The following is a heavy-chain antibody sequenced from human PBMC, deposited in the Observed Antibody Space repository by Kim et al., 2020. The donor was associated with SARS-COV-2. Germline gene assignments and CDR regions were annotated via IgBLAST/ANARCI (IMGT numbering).Heavy chain of an antibody. V-gene: IGHV3-43*01. CDR3: AKDTLYYDSSGSHFDY. CDR2: ISWDGGST. Sequence: GGSLRLSCAASGFTFDDYTMHWVRQAPGKGLEWVSLISWDGGSTYYADSVKGRFTISRDNSKNSLYLQMNSLRTEDTALYYCAKDTLYYDSSGSHFDYWGQGTLVTVSS. J-gene: IGHJ4*02. D-gene: IGHD3-22*01. CDR1: GFTFDDYT.